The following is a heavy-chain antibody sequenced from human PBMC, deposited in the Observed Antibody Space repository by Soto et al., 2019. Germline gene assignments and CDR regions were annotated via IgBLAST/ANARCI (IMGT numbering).Heavy chain of an antibody. CDR3: AREFESLRYFDWLSDYYGMDV. CDR1: GYTFTGYY. V-gene: IGHV1-2*02. Sequence: SVKVSCKASGYTFTGYYMHWVRQAPGQGLEWMGWINPNSGGTNYAQKFQGRVTMTRDTSISTAYMELSRLRSDDTAVYYCAREFESLRYFDWLSDYYGMDVWGQGTTVTVSS. D-gene: IGHD3-9*01. CDR2: INPNSGGT. J-gene: IGHJ6*02.